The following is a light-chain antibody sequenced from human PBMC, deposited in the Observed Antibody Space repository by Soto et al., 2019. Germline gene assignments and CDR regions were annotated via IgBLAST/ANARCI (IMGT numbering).Light chain of an antibody. J-gene: IGKJ2*01. CDR3: QQYGDSPPYT. Sequence: EIVLTQSPRTLSLSPGERATLSCRASQSVSSSYLAWYQQKPGRAPRLLIYAASSRATGIPDRFSGSGSGTDFTLTISRLEPEDFAVYYCQQYGDSPPYTFGQGTKLEIK. CDR1: QSVSSSY. V-gene: IGKV3-20*01. CDR2: AAS.